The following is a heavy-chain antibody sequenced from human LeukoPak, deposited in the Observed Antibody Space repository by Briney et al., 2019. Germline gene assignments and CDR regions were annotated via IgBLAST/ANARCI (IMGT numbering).Heavy chain of an antibody. V-gene: IGHV3-15*01. J-gene: IGHJ4*02. D-gene: IGHD1-26*01. CDR3: TTDGVGIEGATFDY. Sequence: SGGSLRLSCAASGFTFVNAWMAWVRQAPGKGLEWVGRIKAKPHGGTTDYAAPVKGRFTISRDDSKNTLYLQMNSLKTEDTAVYYCTTDGVGIEGATFDYWGQGILVTVSS. CDR2: IKAKPHGGTT. CDR1: GFTFVNAW.